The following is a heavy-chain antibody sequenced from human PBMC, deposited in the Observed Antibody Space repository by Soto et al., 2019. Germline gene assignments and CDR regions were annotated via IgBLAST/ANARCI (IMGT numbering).Heavy chain of an antibody. D-gene: IGHD3-3*01. V-gene: IGHV1-69*13. CDR3: ARRSALNLGPMDY. J-gene: IGHJ4*02. Sequence: SVKVSCKASGGTFSSYAISWVRQAPGQGLEWMGGIIPIFGTANYAQKFQGRVTITADESTSTAYMELSSLRSEDTAVYYCARRSALNLGPMDYWGQGTLVTVSS. CDR2: IIPIFGTA. CDR1: GGTFSSYA.